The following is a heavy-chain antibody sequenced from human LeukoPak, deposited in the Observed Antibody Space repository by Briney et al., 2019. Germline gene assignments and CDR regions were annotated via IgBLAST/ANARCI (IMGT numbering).Heavy chain of an antibody. CDR2: IYYSGST. Sequence: SETLSLTCTVSGGSLSRYYWTWIRQPPGKGLEWIGYIYYSGSTYYNPPLKSRVTISVDTSKNQFSLNLSSVTAADTAVYYCARDFYYYGMDVWGQGTTVTVSS. CDR3: ARDFYYYGMDV. J-gene: IGHJ6*02. CDR1: GGSLSRYY. V-gene: IGHV4-59*04. D-gene: IGHD3-3*01.